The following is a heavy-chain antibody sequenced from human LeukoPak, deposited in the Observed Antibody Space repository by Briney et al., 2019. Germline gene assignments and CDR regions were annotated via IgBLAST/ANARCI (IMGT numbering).Heavy chain of an antibody. CDR3: AKLKQWQPQRYFFEY. J-gene: IGHJ4*02. V-gene: IGHV3-23*01. D-gene: IGHD6-19*01. CDR2: FSGTSST. Sequence: GGSLRLSCAASGFTFSSYAMSWVRQAPGKGLEWVSTFSGTSSTSYADAVKGRVTISRDNSKNTLYLQLNSLRAEDTAVYYCAKLKQWQPQRYFFEYWGQGALVTVAS. CDR1: GFTFSSYA.